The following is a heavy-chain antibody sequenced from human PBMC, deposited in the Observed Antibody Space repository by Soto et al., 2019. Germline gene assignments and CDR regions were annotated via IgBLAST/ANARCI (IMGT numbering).Heavy chain of an antibody. CDR3: AKLTGQELVNRFDY. J-gene: IGHJ4*02. Sequence: EVQLLESGGGLVQPGGSLRLSCAASGFTFSSYAMSWVRQAPGKGLEWVSAISGSGGSTYYADSVKGRFTISRDNSKITLYLQMNNLRDEDTAVYYCAKLTGQELVNRFDYWGKGTLVTVSS. CDR2: ISGSGGST. D-gene: IGHD6-13*01. V-gene: IGHV3-23*01. CDR1: GFTFSSYA.